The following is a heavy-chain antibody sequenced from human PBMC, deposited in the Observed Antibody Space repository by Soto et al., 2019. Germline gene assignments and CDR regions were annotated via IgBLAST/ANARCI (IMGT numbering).Heavy chain of an antibody. CDR2: INPSNGKI. V-gene: IGHV1-46*01. Sequence: QEQLVQSGAEVEKPGASVNVSCKASGYTFTSYFVHWVRQTPGQGLEWMGLINPSNGKIDHTEKFQGRITMTRDTSTSTVYITLSSLKSEDTAVYFCARATLPSAIGGGSFGMDVWGQGTTVTVSS. D-gene: IGHD2-21*01. CDR1: GYTFTSYF. J-gene: IGHJ6*02. CDR3: ARATLPSAIGGGSFGMDV.